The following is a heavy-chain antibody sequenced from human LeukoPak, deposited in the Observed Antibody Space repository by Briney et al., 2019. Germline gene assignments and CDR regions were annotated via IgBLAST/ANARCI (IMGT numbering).Heavy chain of an antibody. CDR1: GFTFSSYS. D-gene: IGHD3-9*01. CDR3: FKQKTAYEILTGYYTGGADY. Sequence: GGSLRFCCAASGFTFSSYSMNWVRQAPGKGLEWVSSISSSSSYIYHADSVKGRFTISRDNAKNSLYLQMNSLRAEDTALFFFFKQKTAYEILTGYYTGGADYWGQGTLVTVSS. J-gene: IGHJ4*02. CDR2: ISSSSSYI. V-gene: IGHV3-21*01.